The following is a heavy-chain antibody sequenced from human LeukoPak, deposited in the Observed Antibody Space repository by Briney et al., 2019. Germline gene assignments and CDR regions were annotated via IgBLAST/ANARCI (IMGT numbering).Heavy chain of an antibody. Sequence: GGSLRLSCAASGFTFSSYAMSWARQAPGKGLEWVSAVSGSGGSTYYADSVKGRFTISRDNSKNTLYLQMNSLRAEDTAVYYCAKAYGDYVGYYYGMDVWGRGTTVTVSS. CDR1: GFTFSSYA. CDR3: AKAYGDYVGYYYGMDV. V-gene: IGHV3-23*01. D-gene: IGHD4-17*01. CDR2: VSGSGGST. J-gene: IGHJ6*02.